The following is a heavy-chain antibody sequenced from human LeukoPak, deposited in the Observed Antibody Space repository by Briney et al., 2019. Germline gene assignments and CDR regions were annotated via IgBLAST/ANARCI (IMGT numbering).Heavy chain of an antibody. V-gene: IGHV1-46*01. D-gene: IGHD2-2*01. CDR2: INPSGGST. CDR3: AREASYCSSTSCPFEY. CDR1: GDTFTTTY. Sequence: ASTKVFSRASGDTFTTTYTHWGRQHPGERLQGMGKINPSGGSTSYAQKFQGRVTMTRDTSTSTVYMELSSLRSDDTAVYYCAREASYCSSTSCPFEYWGQGTLVTVSS. J-gene: IGHJ4*02.